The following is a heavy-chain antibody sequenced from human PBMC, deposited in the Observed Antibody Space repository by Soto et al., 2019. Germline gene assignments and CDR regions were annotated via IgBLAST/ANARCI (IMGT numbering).Heavy chain of an antibody. CDR3: ATPNGGYCSGHACYYFDY. CDR1: GITFSKFA. D-gene: IGHD2-15*01. J-gene: IGHJ4*02. V-gene: IGHV3-23*01. CDR2: IIASIGTT. Sequence: EVQLLESGGGLVQPGGSLRLSCAASGITFSKFAMNWVRQAPGKGLEWVAIIASIGTTSYSDSVKGRFTISRDNSKNTLHLHMNSLRAEDTAVDYCATPNGGYCSGHACYYFDYWGQGTLVSVSS.